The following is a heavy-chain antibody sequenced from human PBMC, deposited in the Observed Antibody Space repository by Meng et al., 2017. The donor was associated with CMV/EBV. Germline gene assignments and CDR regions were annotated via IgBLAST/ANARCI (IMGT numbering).Heavy chain of an antibody. CDR1: GGSISSSSYY. D-gene: IGHD4-17*01. V-gene: IGHV4-39*07. CDR2: IYYSGST. Sequence: QLQLQESGPGLVKPSEPLSLTCTVSGGSISSSSYYWGWIRQPPGKGLEWIGSIYYSGSTYYNPSLKSRVTISVDTSKNQFSLKLSSVTAADTAVYYCARVDGYGDQDGNWFDPWGQGTLVTVSS. CDR3: ARVDGYGDQDGNWFDP. J-gene: IGHJ5*02.